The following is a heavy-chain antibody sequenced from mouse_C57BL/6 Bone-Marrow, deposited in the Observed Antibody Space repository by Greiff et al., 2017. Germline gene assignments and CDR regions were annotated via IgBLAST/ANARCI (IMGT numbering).Heavy chain of an antibody. Sequence: EVQLMESGGGLVKPGGSLKLSCAASGFTFSDYGMHWVRQAPEKGLEWVAYISSGSSTIYYADTVKGRFTISRDNAKNTLFLQMTSLRSEDTAMYYCARSSYYDYAMDYWGQGTSVTVSS. V-gene: IGHV5-17*01. D-gene: IGHD1-1*01. CDR2: ISSGSSTI. CDR3: ARSSYYDYAMDY. CDR1: GFTFSDYG. J-gene: IGHJ4*01.